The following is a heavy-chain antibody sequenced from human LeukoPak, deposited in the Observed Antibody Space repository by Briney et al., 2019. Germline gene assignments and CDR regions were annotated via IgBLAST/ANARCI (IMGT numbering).Heavy chain of an antibody. CDR3: ARGDGEAMVFDY. CDR2: ISGSSSYI. D-gene: IGHD5-18*01. V-gene: IGHV3-21*01. Sequence: GGSLRLSCAASGFTFSSYSMNWVRQAPGKGLEWVSSISGSSSYIYYADSVKGRFTISRDNAKNSLYLQMNSLRAEDTAVYYCARGDGEAMVFDYWGQGTLVTVSS. CDR1: GFTFSSYS. J-gene: IGHJ4*02.